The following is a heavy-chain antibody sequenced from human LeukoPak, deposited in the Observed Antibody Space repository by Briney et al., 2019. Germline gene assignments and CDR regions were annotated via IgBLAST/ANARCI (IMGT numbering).Heavy chain of an antibody. CDR2: IYYSGST. V-gene: IGHV4-59*01. D-gene: IGHD2-15*01. CDR3: ARDRGPDCSGGSCWDY. J-gene: IGHJ4*02. CDR1: GGSISSYY. Sequence: SETLSLTCTVSGGSISSYYWSWIRQPPGKGREWIGFIYYSGSTNYNPSLKSRVTISVDTSKNQFSLKLTSVTAADTAVYYCARDRGPDCSGGSCWDYWGQGTLVTVSS.